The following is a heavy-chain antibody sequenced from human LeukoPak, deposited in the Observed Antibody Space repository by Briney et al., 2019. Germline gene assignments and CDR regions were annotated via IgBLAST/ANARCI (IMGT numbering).Heavy chain of an antibody. CDR2: IQQGGGVT. D-gene: IGHD3-10*01. CDR3: ARDCCASWSHDS. CDR1: GFTFNIYW. Sequence: GGSLRLSCEASGFTFNIYWMNWVRQAPGKGLEWVANIQQGGGVTHYGDSVKGRFTISRDNARNSLYLQMNDLRAEDTAVYYCARDCCASWSHDSWGPGTLVTVSS. V-gene: IGHV3-7*04. J-gene: IGHJ4*02.